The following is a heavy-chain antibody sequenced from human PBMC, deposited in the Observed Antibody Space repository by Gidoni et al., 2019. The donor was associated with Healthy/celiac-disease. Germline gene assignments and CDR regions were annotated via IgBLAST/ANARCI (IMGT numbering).Heavy chain of an antibody. CDR3: ARSRDGYNLWGTGGYAFDI. V-gene: IGHV1-3*01. Sequence: QVQLVQSGAAVKKPGASVKVSCKASGYTFTSYAMHWVRQAPGQRLEWMGWINAGNGNTKYSQKFQGRVTITRDTSASTAYMELSSLRSEDTAVYYCARSRDGYNLWGTGGYAFDIWGQGTMVTVSS. D-gene: IGHD5-12*01. CDR2: INAGNGNT. J-gene: IGHJ3*02. CDR1: GYTFTSYA.